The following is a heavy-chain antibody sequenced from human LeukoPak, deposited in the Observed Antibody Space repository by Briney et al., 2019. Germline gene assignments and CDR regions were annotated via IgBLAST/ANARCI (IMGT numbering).Heavy chain of an antibody. D-gene: IGHD6-13*01. V-gene: IGHV3-21*01. Sequence: PGGSLRLSCAAAGFTFSSYSMNWVRQAPGKGLEWVSSISSSSSYIYYADSVKGRFTISRDNAKNSLYLQMNSLRSEDTAVYYCARALSSSWYLWGQGTLLTVSS. CDR1: GFTFSSYS. J-gene: IGHJ4*02. CDR3: ARALSSSWYL. CDR2: ISSSSSYI.